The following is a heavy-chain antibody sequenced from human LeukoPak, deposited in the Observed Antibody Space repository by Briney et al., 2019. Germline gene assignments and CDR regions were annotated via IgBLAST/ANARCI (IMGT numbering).Heavy chain of an antibody. CDR1: GGSISSYY. D-gene: IGHD3-16*02. V-gene: IGHV4-59*01. Sequence: PSETLSLTCTVSGGSISSYYWSWIRQPPGKGLEWTGYIYYSGSTNYNPSLKSRVTISVDTSKNQFSLKLSSVTAADTAVYYCARSYYDYVWGSYRYDAFDIWGQGTMVTVSA. J-gene: IGHJ3*02. CDR2: IYYSGST. CDR3: ARSYYDYVWGSYRYDAFDI.